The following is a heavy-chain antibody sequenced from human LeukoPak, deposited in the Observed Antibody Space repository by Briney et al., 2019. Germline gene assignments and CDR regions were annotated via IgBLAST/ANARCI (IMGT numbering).Heavy chain of an antibody. V-gene: IGHV4-34*01. CDR3: AREGPHYDFWSGYYPLDY. J-gene: IGHJ4*02. CDR2: INHSGGT. Sequence: KPSETLSLTCAVYGGSFSGYYWSWIRQPPGKGLEWIGEINHSGGTDYNPSLKSRVTISVDTSKNQFSLKLSSVTAADTAVYYCAREGPHYDFWSGYYPLDYWGQGTLVTVSS. CDR1: GGSFSGYY. D-gene: IGHD3-3*01.